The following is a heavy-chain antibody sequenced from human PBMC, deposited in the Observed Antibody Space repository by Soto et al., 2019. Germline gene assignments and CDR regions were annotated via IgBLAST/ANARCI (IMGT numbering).Heavy chain of an antibody. CDR3: ARDNNGCSLDY. J-gene: IGHJ4*02. CDR1: GFTFSNYA. CDR2: ISFDGSIT. D-gene: IGHD2-15*01. Sequence: QMQLVESGGGVVQPGRSLRLSCAASGFTFSNYAMHWVRQAPGKGLEWVALISFDGSITYYADSVKSRFTISRDNPKNTLYLQMNSLRPDDTAMYYCARDNNGCSLDYWGQGSMVTASS. V-gene: IGHV3-30-3*01.